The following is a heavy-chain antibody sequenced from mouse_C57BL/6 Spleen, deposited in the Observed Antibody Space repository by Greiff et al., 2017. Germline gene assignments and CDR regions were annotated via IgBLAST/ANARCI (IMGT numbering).Heavy chain of an antibody. CDR1: GYTFTSYW. D-gene: IGHD1-2*01. CDR2: IDPSDSYT. V-gene: IGHV1-50*01. J-gene: IGHJ4*01. CDR3: ARTGTTAGYYAMDY. Sequence: QVQLKQPGAELVKPGASVKLSCKASGYTFTSYWMQWVKQRPGQGLEWIGEIDPSDSYTNYNQKFKGKATLTVDTSSSTAYMQLSSLTSEDSAVYYCARTGTTAGYYAMDYWGQGTSVTVSS.